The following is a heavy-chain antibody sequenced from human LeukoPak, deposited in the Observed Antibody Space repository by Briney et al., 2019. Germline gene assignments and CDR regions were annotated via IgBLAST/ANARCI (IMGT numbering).Heavy chain of an antibody. CDR1: GFTFSSYA. D-gene: IGHD3-3*01. Sequence: GGSLRLSCAASGFTFSSYAMSWVRQAPGKGLEWVSAISGSGGSTYYADSVKGRFTISRDNSKNTLYLQMNSLRAEDTAVYYCARDLRVATDAFDIWGQGTMVTVSS. CDR2: ISGSGGST. CDR3: ARDLRVATDAFDI. V-gene: IGHV3-23*01. J-gene: IGHJ3*02.